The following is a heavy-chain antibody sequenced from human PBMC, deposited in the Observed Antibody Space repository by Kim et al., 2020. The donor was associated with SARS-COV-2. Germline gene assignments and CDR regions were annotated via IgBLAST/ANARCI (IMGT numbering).Heavy chain of an antibody. CDR3: ARSFDTTLGNWFDS. Sequence: GGSLRLSCAASGFTFSNYAMHWVRQAPGKGLQFVSAITNNGGITKYADSVKGRFTISRDNAKNTLFLQMGSLRPDDMGVYYCARSFDTTLGNWFDSWGQGTLVTVSS. D-gene: IGHD5-18*01. V-gene: IGHV3-64*02. CDR2: ITNNGGIT. CDR1: GFTFSNYA. J-gene: IGHJ5*01.